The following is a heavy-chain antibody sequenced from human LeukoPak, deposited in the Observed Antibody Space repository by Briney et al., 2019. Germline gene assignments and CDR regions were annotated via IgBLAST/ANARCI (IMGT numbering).Heavy chain of an antibody. CDR3: AGHHPRNTVDF. CDR1: GGSISSYY. Sequence: SETLSLTCTVSGGSISSYYWSWIRQPPGKGLEWIAYISDIGSIDYNPSLKSRVTISLDTSKNQLSLKLRSVTAADTAVYYCAGHHPRNTVDFWGQGTLVTVSS. CDR2: ISDIGSI. D-gene: IGHD2/OR15-2a*01. V-gene: IGHV4-59*08. J-gene: IGHJ4*02.